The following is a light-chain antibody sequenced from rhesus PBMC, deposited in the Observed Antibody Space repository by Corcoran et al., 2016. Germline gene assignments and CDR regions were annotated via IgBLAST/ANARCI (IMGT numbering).Light chain of an antibody. CDR2: EVS. V-gene: IGKV2-78*01. J-gene: IGKJ1*01. Sequence: DIVMTQTPLSLSVTPGEPASISCRSSQRLLHSNGYTYLHWSLPKPGQSQPLLIYEVSNRASGVPDRVSGRWAGTDCTRKIIRVEAEDVGVYYCEQTLQTPRTFGQGTKVEIK. CDR1: QRLLHSNGYTY. CDR3: EQTLQTPRT.